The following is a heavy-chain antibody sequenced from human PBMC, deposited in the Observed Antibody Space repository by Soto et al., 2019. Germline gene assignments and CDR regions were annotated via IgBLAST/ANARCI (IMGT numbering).Heavy chain of an antibody. CDR3: ARVREYSGYGNAFDI. CDR1: GGSISSLY. CDR2: IFYSGST. Sequence: QVQLQESGPGLVKPSETLSLTCTVSGGSISSLYWNWIRQPPGKGLEWIGYIFYSGSTTYNPSLQSRVTIAVDTSKPQFSLRLTSVTAADTAAYYCARVREYSGYGNAFDIWGQGTMVTVSS. D-gene: IGHD5-12*01. V-gene: IGHV4-59*01. J-gene: IGHJ3*02.